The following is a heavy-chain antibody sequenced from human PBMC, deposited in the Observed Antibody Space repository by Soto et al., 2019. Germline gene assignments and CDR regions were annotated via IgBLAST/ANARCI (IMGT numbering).Heavy chain of an antibody. J-gene: IGHJ6*03. V-gene: IGHV4-61*01. CDR1: GGSVSSGSYY. CDR3: ARNYCSSTSCYLMGYYYMDV. D-gene: IGHD2-2*01. Sequence: SETLSLTCTVAGGSVSSGSYYWSWIRQPPGKGLEWIGYIYYSGSTNYNPSLKSRVTISVDTSKNQFSLKLSSVTAADTAVYYCARNYCSSTSCYLMGYYYMDVWGKGTTVTVSS. CDR2: IYYSGST.